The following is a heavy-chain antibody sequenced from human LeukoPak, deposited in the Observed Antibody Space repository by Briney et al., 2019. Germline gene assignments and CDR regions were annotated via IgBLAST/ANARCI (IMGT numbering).Heavy chain of an antibody. Sequence: GASVKVPCKASGYTFTSYYMHWVRQAPGQGLEWMGIINPSGGSTSYAQKFQGRVTMTRDMSTSTVYMELSSLRSEDTAVYYCARDRPGIAAAGPYYYYYMDVWGKGTTVTVSS. CDR3: ARDRPGIAAAGPYYYYYMDV. V-gene: IGHV1-46*01. J-gene: IGHJ6*03. CDR2: INPSGGST. D-gene: IGHD6-13*01. CDR1: GYTFTSYY.